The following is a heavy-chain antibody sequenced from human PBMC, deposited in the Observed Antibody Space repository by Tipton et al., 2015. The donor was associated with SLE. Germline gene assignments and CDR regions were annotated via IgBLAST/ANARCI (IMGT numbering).Heavy chain of an antibody. CDR1: GFTFSSYG. V-gene: IGHV3-21*03. CDR2: ISSSSSYI. J-gene: IGHJ3*02. CDR3: ARSDAFDI. Sequence: SLRLSCAASGFTFSSYGMHWVRQAPGKGLEWVSSISSSSSYIYYADSVKGRFTISRDNAKNSLYLQMNSLRAEDTAVYYCARSDAFDIWGQGTMVTVSS.